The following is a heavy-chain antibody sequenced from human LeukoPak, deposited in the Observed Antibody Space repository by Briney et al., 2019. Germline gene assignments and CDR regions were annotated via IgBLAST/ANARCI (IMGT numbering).Heavy chain of an antibody. CDR1: GFTFSSYA. CDR3: ARDLGQYYDTSDNWFDP. Sequence: GGSLRLSCAASGFTFSSYAMSWVRQAPGKGLERVAFIRYDGSNKYYADSVKGRFTISRDNAKNTLNLQMSSLRAEDTAVYYCARDLGQYYDTSDNWFDPWGQGTLVTVSS. J-gene: IGHJ5*02. D-gene: IGHD3-22*01. V-gene: IGHV3-30*02. CDR2: IRYDGSNK.